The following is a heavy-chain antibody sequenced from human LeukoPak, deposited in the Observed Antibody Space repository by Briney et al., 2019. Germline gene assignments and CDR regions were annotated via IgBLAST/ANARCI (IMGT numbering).Heavy chain of an antibody. D-gene: IGHD4-11*01. CDR2: ISYDGSNK. J-gene: IGHJ3*02. CDR3: ARGYNNYGYVFDI. Sequence: GGSLRLSCAASGFTFSSYAMHRVRQAPGKGLEWVAVISYDGSNKYYADSVKGRFTISRDNSKNTLYLQMNSLRAEDTAVYYCARGYNNYGYVFDIWGQGTVVTVSS. CDR1: GFTFSSYA. V-gene: IGHV3-30*04.